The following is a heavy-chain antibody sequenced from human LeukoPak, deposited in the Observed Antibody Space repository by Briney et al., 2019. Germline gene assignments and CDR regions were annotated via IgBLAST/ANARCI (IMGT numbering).Heavy chain of an antibody. CDR1: GYTFTDYY. Sequence: ASVKVSCKTSGYTFTDYYIHWVRQAPGQGLEWMGGINPNSGVTSSAQKFQGRVTMTRDTSITTVYMEVRWLTSDDTAIYYCARADRLDGAPYLIGPWGQGTLVTVSS. V-gene: IGHV1-2*02. D-gene: IGHD2-21*01. J-gene: IGHJ5*02. CDR3: ARADRLDGAPYLIGP. CDR2: INPNSGVT.